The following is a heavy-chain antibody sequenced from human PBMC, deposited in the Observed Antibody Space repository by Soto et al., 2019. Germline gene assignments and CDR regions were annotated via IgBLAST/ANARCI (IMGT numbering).Heavy chain of an antibody. V-gene: IGHV3-43*01. D-gene: IGHD3-16*01. J-gene: IGHJ4*02. CDR3: AKFGNSKTWEYYFDS. CDR2: ISWDGETT. CDR1: GFGFGDYS. Sequence: GGSLRLSCEGSGFGFGDYSLHWVRQVPGKGLEWLCLISWDGETTSYAASVKYRFSISRDTSKNSVFLEMRSLRIDDTAVYFCAKFGNSKTWEYYFDSLGQGTVVTV.